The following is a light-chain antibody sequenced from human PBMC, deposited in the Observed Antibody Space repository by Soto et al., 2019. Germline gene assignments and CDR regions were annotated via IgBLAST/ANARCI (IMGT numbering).Light chain of an antibody. CDR3: QQLHNTLRRVT. CDR2: AAS. CDR1: QGITTY. V-gene: IGKV1-9*01. Sequence: DIQLTQSPSFLSASVGDRVTITCRASQGITTYLAWYQQKPGRAPDLLIYAASTLQSGVPSRFSGSGSGTEFTLTISSLQPEDFATYYCQQLHNTLRRVTFGPGTKMDIK. J-gene: IGKJ3*01.